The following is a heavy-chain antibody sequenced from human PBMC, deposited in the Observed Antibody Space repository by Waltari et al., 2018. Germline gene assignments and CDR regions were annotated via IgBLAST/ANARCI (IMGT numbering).Heavy chain of an antibody. J-gene: IGHJ6*03. D-gene: IGHD6-25*01. CDR1: GYTFTGYY. CDR2: INPNSGGT. Sequence: QVQLVQSGAEVKKPGASVKVSCKASGYTFTGYYMHWVRQAPGQGLEWMGRINPNSGGTNYAQKFQGRVTMTRDTSISTAYMELSRLRSDDTAVYYCARGRGQRPYRAVYYMDVWGKGTTVTVSS. CDR3: ARGRGQRPYRAVYYMDV. V-gene: IGHV1-2*06.